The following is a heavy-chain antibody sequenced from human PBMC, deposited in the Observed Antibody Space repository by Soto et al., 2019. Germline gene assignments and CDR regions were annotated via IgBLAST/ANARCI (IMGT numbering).Heavy chain of an antibody. Sequence: ASVKVSCKVSGYTLTELSMHWVRQAPGKGLEWMGGFDPEDGETIYAQKFQGRVTMTEDTSTDTAYMELSSLRSEDTAVYYCATDGSGYSYGRNFDYWGQGTLVTVSS. D-gene: IGHD5-18*01. J-gene: IGHJ4*02. CDR2: FDPEDGET. V-gene: IGHV1-24*01. CDR3: ATDGSGYSYGRNFDY. CDR1: GYTLTELS.